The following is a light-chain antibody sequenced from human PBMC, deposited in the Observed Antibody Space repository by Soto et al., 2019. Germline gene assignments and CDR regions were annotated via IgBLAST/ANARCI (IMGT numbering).Light chain of an antibody. V-gene: IGKV1-39*01. CDR1: QSIGTY. Sequence: DIQMTQSPSSLSASVGDRVTISCRASQSIGTYLNLYQQKPGRAPKLQIYAASNLQSGVPSRFSGSGSGTDFTLTIRSLQPEDFATYFCQQSYSSPWTFGQGTKVNIK. CDR2: AAS. CDR3: QQSYSSPWT. J-gene: IGKJ1*01.